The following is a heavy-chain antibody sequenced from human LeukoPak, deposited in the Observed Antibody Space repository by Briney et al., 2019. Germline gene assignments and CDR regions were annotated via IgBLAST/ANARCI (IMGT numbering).Heavy chain of an antibody. CDR1: GFTVSSHY. CDR2: IYSGGST. J-gene: IGHJ4*02. CDR3: ARDRDFWSGYPDY. Sequence: PGGSLRLSCAASGFTVSSHYVSWVRQGPGKGLEWVSIIYSGGSTYYADSVKGRFTISRDNAKNSMFLQMNSLRVEDTAVYYCARDRDFWSGYPDYWGQGTLVTVSS. D-gene: IGHD3-3*01. V-gene: IGHV3-53*01.